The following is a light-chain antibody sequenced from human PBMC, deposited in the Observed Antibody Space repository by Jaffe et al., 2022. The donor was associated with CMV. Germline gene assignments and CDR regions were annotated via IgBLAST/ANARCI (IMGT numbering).Light chain of an antibody. Sequence: QSVLTQPPSVSGAPGQTITISCTGSSSNIGTPYDVHWYQQLPGAAPKLLIYGNINRPSGVPDRFSGSKSGTSASLAITGLQAEDEAEYYCQSYDSRLTGWVFGGGTKLTVL. V-gene: IGLV1-40*01. CDR1: SSNIGTPYD. J-gene: IGLJ3*02. CDR2: GNI. CDR3: QSYDSRLTGWV.